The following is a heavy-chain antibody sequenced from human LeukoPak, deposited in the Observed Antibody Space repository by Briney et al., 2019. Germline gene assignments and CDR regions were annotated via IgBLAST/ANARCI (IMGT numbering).Heavy chain of an antibody. D-gene: IGHD3-22*01. CDR2: ISGSGGST. CDR1: GGSFSGYY. Sequence: ETLSLTCAVYGGSFSGYYWSWVRQAPGKGLEWVSAISGSGGSTYYADSVKGRFTISRDNSKNTLYLQMNSLRAEDTAVYYCAKLVRYDSSGYLDYWGQGTLVTVSS. CDR3: AKLVRYDSSGYLDY. J-gene: IGHJ4*02. V-gene: IGHV3-23*01.